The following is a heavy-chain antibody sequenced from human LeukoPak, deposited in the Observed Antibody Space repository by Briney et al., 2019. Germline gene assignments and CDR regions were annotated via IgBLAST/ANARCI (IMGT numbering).Heavy chain of an antibody. V-gene: IGHV1-2*02. J-gene: IGHJ4*02. CDR2: INPNSGGT. CDR3: ARGGILWFGELLPDDY. Sequence: EASVKVSCKASGYTFTGYYMHWVRQAPGQGLEWMGWINPNSGGTNYAQKFQGRVTMTRDTSISTAYMELSRLRSDDTAVYYCARGGILWFGELLPDDYWGQGTLVTVSS. D-gene: IGHD3-10*01. CDR1: GYTFTGYY.